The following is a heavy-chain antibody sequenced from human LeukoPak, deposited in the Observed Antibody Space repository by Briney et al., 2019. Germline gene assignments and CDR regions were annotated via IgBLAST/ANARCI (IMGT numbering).Heavy chain of an antibody. D-gene: IGHD3-16*02. CDR3: ANLSIDY. CDR2: IPDSGNT. J-gene: IGHJ4*02. CDR1: GFTFSSYS. Sequence: PGGSLRLSCAASGFTFSSYSMSWVRQAPGKGLEWIGSIPDSGNTYYNPSLKSRFTISVDTSKKQFSLKLNSVTAADTAVYYCANLSIDYWGQGILVTVSS. V-gene: IGHV4-38-2*01.